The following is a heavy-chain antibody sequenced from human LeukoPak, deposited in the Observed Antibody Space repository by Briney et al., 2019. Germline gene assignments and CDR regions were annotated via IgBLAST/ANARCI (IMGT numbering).Heavy chain of an antibody. Sequence: GGSLRLSCAASGFTFSSSAMSWVRQAPGEGLEWVSSISGSGSGGSTYYADSVKGRFTISRDNSKNTLYLQMNSLRAEDTAVYYCAKSGYNRFDYWGQGTLVTVSS. CDR3: AKSGYNRFDY. D-gene: IGHD5-24*01. V-gene: IGHV3-23*01. CDR2: ISGSGSGGST. CDR1: GFTFSSSA. J-gene: IGHJ4*02.